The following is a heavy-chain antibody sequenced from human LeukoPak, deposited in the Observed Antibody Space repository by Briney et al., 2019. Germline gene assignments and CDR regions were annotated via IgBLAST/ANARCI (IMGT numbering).Heavy chain of an antibody. Sequence: GGSLRLSCAASGFTFSSYSMNWVRQAPGKGLEWVSSISSSSSYIYYADSVKGRFTISRDNAKNSLYLQMSSLRDEDTAVYYCARDAGNSGYGMDVWGQGTTVTVSS. V-gene: IGHV3-21*01. CDR2: ISSSSSYI. D-gene: IGHD6-19*01. CDR1: GFTFSSYS. J-gene: IGHJ6*02. CDR3: ARDAGNSGYGMDV.